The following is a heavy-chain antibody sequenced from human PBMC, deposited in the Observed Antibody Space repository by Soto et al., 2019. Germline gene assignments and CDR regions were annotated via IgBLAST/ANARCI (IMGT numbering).Heavy chain of an antibody. J-gene: IGHJ3*01. Sequence: VESLNISCKGSGCTFTSYCIGWGRQMPGKGLEWMGIIYPGDSDTRYSPSFQGQVTISADKSIGTAYLQWSSLKASDTAMYYCARPLQSDTAMGVWGQGTMVTVS. CDR3: ARPLQSDTAMGV. CDR2: IYPGDSDT. D-gene: IGHD5-18*01. CDR1: GCTFTSYC. V-gene: IGHV5-51*01.